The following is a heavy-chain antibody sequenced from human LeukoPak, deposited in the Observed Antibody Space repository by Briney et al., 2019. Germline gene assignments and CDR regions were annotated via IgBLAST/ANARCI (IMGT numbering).Heavy chain of an antibody. CDR1: GGSISSYY. J-gene: IGHJ4*02. CDR2: IYSSGST. Sequence: SETLSLTCTVSGGSISSYYWSWIRQPPGKRLEWIGCIYSSGSTNYNPSLKSRVTISVATSKNQFSLKLSPVTAADTAVYYCARDLTDYYELDFWGQGTLVTVSS. D-gene: IGHD3-22*01. CDR3: ARDLTDYYELDF. V-gene: IGHV4-59*12.